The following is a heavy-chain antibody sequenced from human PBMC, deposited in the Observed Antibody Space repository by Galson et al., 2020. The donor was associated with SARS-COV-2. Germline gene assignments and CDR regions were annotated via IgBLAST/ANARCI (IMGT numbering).Heavy chain of an antibody. CDR2: LYTSGSI. J-gene: IGHJ6*02. CDR3: ARGRGNLGYCYYGIDV. V-gene: IGHV4-61*02. CDR1: GGSISSGTYY. D-gene: IGHD1-1*01. Sequence: ETSEPLTPTRTVSGGSISSGTYYWSWIRQPTGKGLEWIGRLYTSGSINYNPSLTSRVTISVDTSKNQFSLKVSSVTAADTAVYYCARGRGNLGYCYYGIDVWGQGTTVTVSS.